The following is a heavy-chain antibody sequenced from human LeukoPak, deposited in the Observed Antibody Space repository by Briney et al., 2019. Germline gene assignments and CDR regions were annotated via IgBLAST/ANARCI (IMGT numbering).Heavy chain of an antibody. V-gene: IGHV3-7*01. CDR2: VKPDGSEK. D-gene: IGHD3-22*01. J-gene: IGHJ4*02. Sequence: GGSLRLSCAASGFTFSNYWMTWVRQAPGKGLEWVAHVKPDGSEKSYVDSVKGRFTISRDNAQNSLYLQMNSLRAEDTAVYYCARDRGYYVFDYWGQGTLVTVSS. CDR3: ARDRGYYVFDY. CDR1: GFTFSNYW.